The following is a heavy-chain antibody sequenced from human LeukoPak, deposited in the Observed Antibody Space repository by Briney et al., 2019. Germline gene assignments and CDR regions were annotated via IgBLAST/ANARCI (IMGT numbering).Heavy chain of an antibody. V-gene: IGHV3-48*03. Sequence: GGSRRLSCAVSGFPFSVYEMNWVRQAPGKGLEWVSNIGSSGSTIYYADSVKGRFSISRDNAKSSLYLQMNSLRVEDTAVYYCALLAVASDFDYWGQGALVTVSS. CDR3: ALLAVASDFDY. J-gene: IGHJ4*02. CDR2: IGSSGSTI. CDR1: GFPFSVYE. D-gene: IGHD6-19*01.